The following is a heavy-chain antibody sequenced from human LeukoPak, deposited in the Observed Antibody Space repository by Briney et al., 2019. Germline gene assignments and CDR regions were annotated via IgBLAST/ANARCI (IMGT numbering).Heavy chain of an antibody. CDR1: GGSIRSTYW. V-gene: IGHV4-4*02. CDR3: ARGAVRYAFDF. Sequence: PSGTLYLTCAVSGGSIRSTYWWSWVRQPPGNGLEWIGEIHHTGSTNYNPSLKSRVTISVDESKKQFSLKLSSVTAADTAVYYCARGAVRYAFDFWGQGTMVTVSS. CDR2: IHHTGST. J-gene: IGHJ3*01.